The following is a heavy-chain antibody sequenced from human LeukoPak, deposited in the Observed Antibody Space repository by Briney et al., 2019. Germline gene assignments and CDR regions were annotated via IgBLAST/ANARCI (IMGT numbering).Heavy chain of an antibody. CDR2: IYYSGNT. CDR3: ARQSPYDYGPYYFDY. CDR1: GDSVSSYY. D-gene: IGHD3-10*01. Sequence: KPWETLSLTCTVSGDSVSSYYWSWIRQTPGKGLEWIGYIYYSGNTDYNPSLKSRVTISLDTSKNQFSLKLSSVTAADTAVYYCARQSPYDYGPYYFDYWGQGTLVTVSS. V-gene: IGHV4-59*02. J-gene: IGHJ4*02.